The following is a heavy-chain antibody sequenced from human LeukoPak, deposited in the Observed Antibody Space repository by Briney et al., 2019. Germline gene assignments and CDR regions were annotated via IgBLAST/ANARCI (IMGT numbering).Heavy chain of an antibody. D-gene: IGHD2-21*02. CDR2: IHYSGGT. V-gene: IGHV4-31*03. CDR1: GGSISSDGYY. Sequence: SETLSLTCTVSGGSISSDGYYWSWIRQHPGKGLEWIGYIHYSGGTNYNPSLKSRVTISVDTSKNPFSLKLISVTAADTAVYYCARGPPYIVVVTAIGFFDYWGQGTLVTVSS. CDR3: ARGPPYIVVVTAIGFFDY. J-gene: IGHJ4*02.